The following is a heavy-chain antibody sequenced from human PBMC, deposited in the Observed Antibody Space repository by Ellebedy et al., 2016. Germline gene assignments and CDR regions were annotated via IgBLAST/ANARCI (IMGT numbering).Heavy chain of an antibody. CDR1: GGSISSYY. Sequence: SETLSLTCTVSGGSISSYYWGWIRQPPGKGLEWIGSFHHSESTNSESTYFNPSLKSRVTISVDTSQNQFSLKLSSVTAADTAVYYCARASNSGWYDYWGQGTLVTVSS. V-gene: IGHV4-39*07. D-gene: IGHD6-19*01. CDR3: ARASNSGWYDY. J-gene: IGHJ4*02. CDR2: FH.